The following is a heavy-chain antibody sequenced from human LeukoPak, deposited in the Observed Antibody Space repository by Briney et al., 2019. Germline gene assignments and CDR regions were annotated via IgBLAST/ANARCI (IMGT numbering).Heavy chain of an antibody. CDR3: ARLSQWLEHFDY. CDR2: IYYSGST. Sequence: PSETLSLTCTVSGGSISSSSYYWGWIRQPPGKGLEWIGSIYYSGSTYYNPSLKSRVTISVDTSKNQFSLKLSSVTAADTAVYYCARLSQWLEHFDYWGQGTLVTVSS. CDR1: GGSISSSSYY. V-gene: IGHV4-39*01. D-gene: IGHD6-19*01. J-gene: IGHJ4*02.